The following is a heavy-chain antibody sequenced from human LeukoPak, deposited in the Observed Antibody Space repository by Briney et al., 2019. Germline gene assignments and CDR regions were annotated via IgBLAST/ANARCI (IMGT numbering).Heavy chain of an antibody. CDR1: GFTFSSYG. CDR3: ARGNSHAFDI. J-gene: IGHJ3*02. CDR2: IWYDGRNK. Sequence: GGSLRLSCAASGFTFSSYGMHWVRQAPGKGLEWVAVIWYDGRNKNYADSVKGRFTISRDNSKNTLYLQMNSLRVEDTAVYYCARGNSHAFDIWGQGTMVSVSS. V-gene: IGHV3-33*01. D-gene: IGHD3-10*01.